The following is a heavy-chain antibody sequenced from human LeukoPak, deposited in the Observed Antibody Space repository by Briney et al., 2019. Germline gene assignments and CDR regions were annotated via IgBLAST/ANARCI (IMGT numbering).Heavy chain of an antibody. CDR3: ARARMAGPGNWFDP. CDR1: GWSFSGYY. J-gene: IGHJ5*02. Sequence: SETLSLTCAVYGWSFSGYYWSWIRQPPGKGLEWIGEINHSGSTNYNPSLKSRVTISVDTSKNQFSLKLSSVTAADTAVYYCARARMAGPGNWFDPWGQGTLVTVSS. CDR2: INHSGST. V-gene: IGHV4-34*01. D-gene: IGHD2-8*01.